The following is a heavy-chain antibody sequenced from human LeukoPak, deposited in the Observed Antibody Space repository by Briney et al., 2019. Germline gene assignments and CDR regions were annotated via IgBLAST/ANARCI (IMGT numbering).Heavy chain of an antibody. D-gene: IGHD6-13*01. V-gene: IGHV1-2*02. CDR1: GYTFTGYY. Sequence: ASVKVSCKASGYTFTGYYMHWVRQARGQGLEWMGWINPNSGGTNYAQKFQGRVTMTRGTSISTAYMELSRLRSDDTAVYYCARGPYSSSWYGDFDYWGQGTLVTVSS. CDR2: INPNSGGT. CDR3: ARGPYSSSWYGDFDY. J-gene: IGHJ4*02.